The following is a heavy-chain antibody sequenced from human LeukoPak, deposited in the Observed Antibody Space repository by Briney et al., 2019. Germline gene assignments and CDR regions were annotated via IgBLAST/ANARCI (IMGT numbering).Heavy chain of an antibody. V-gene: IGHV1-18*01. CDR3: ARSPTYYDILTGYSIGDY. D-gene: IGHD3-9*01. CDR2: ISAYNGNT. Sequence: ASVKVSCKASGYTFTSYGISWVRQAPGQGLEWMGWISAYNGNTNYAQKLQGRVTMTTDTSTSTAYMGRRSLRSDDTAVYYCARSPTYYDILTGYSIGDYWGQGTLVTVSS. CDR1: GYTFTSYG. J-gene: IGHJ4*01.